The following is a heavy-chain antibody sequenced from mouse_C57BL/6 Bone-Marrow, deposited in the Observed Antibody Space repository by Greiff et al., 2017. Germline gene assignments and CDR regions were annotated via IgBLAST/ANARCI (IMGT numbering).Heavy chain of an antibody. V-gene: IGHV8-8*01. J-gene: IGHJ4*01. CDR2: IWWDDDK. CDR3: ARIAPRKGYYAMDY. CDR1: GFSLSTLGMG. Sequence: QVTLKESGPGILQPSQTLSLTCSFPGFSLSTLGMGVGWIRQPAGKGLEWLAPIWWDDDKDYNPALKSRLTISKDPSKNQVFLKIANVDTADTATYYCARIAPRKGYYAMDYWGQGTSVTVSS.